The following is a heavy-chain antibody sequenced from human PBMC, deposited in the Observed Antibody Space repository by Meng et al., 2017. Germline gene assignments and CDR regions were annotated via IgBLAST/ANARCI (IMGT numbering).Heavy chain of an antibody. J-gene: IGHJ5*02. Sequence: QLVESAAEVKTAASSVKVSREASGGPFSSYAITWVRQAPAQGLEWMGGIIPIFGTANYAQKFQGRVTITAEQSPSTAYMELSSLRSEDTAVYYCASGPPGWFDPWGQGTLVTASS. D-gene: IGHD7-27*01. CDR3: ASGPPGWFDP. CDR1: GGPFSSYA. CDR2: IIPIFGTA. V-gene: IGHV1-69*01.